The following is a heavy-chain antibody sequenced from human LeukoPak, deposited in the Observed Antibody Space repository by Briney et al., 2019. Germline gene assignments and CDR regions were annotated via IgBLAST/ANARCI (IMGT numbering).Heavy chain of an antibody. CDR3: ARTLVYYGPGSYYNQYFDY. CDR1: GGSISSYY. Sequence: SETLSLTCTVSGGSISSYYWSWIRQPPGRGLEWIGYIYYSGSTNYNPSLKSRVTISVDTSKNQFSLKLSSVTAADTAVYYCARTLVYYGPGSYYNQYFDYWGQGTLVTVSS. J-gene: IGHJ4*02. V-gene: IGHV4-59*01. CDR2: IYYSGST. D-gene: IGHD3-10*01.